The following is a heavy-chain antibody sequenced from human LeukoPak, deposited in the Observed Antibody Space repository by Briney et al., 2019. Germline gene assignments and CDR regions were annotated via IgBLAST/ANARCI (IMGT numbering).Heavy chain of an antibody. D-gene: IGHD6-19*01. Sequence: SETLSLTCTVSGGSINSHYWSWIRQSPGKGLEWIGDIYYSGSTKYNPSFESRVTISVDTPKNDLSLRLTSVLAADTAIYYCVRRDNTGWNYFDCWGQGILVTVSS. V-gene: IGHV4-59*08. CDR1: GGSINSHY. J-gene: IGHJ4*02. CDR2: IYYSGST. CDR3: VRRDNTGWNYFDC.